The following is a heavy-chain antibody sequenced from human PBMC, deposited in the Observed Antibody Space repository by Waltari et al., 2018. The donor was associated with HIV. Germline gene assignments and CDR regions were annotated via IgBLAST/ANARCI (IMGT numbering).Heavy chain of an antibody. CDR3: ARGWDTARVAGDYFGMDV. D-gene: IGHD5-18*01. V-gene: IGHV4-31*03. CDR1: GGSIGLGPFY. J-gene: IGHJ6*02. Sequence: QVQLQESGPGLVRPPQTLSLTCTVPGGSIGLGPFYWSWTRQHPGKGLEWIGYIDDSGYTFYNPTLKSRVAMSVETSKNQFSLRLNSVTAADTAVYYCARGWDTARVAGDYFGMDVWGQGTTVTVSS. CDR2: IDDSGYT.